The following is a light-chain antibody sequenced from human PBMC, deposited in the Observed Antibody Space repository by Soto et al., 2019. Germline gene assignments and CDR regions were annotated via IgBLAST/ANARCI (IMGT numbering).Light chain of an antibody. J-gene: IGKJ3*01. CDR3: QQYGSSRFT. CDR1: QSVSNSY. CDR2: GAF. Sequence: EIVLTQSPATLSLSPGERATLSCGASQSVSNSYLAWYQQQPGQAPRLLIYGAFRRATGIPDRFSGSGSGTDFTLTISRLEPEDFAVYYCQQYGSSRFTFGPGTKVDIK. V-gene: IGKV3-20*01.